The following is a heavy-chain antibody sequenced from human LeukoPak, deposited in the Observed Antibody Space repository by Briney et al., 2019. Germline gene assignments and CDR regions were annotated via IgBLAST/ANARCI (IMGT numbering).Heavy chain of an antibody. J-gene: IGHJ4*02. D-gene: IGHD5-24*01. CDR1: GGTFSSYA. V-gene: IGHV1-69*05. CDR3: ASGWLQSSLDY. Sequence: ASVKVSCKASGGTFSSYAISWVRQAPGQGLEWMGGIIPIFGTANYAQKFQGRVTITTDESTSTAYMELGSLRSEDTAVYYCASGWLQSSLDYWGQGTLVTVSS. CDR2: IIPIFGTA.